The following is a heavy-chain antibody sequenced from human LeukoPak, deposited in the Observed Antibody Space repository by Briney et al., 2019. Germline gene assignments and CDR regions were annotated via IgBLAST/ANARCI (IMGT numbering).Heavy chain of an antibody. V-gene: IGHV4-59*01. D-gene: IGHD2-15*01. CDR2: IYYSGST. CDR1: GGSISSYH. CDR3: AGQYCSGGSCQLDY. J-gene: IGHJ4*02. Sequence: SETLSLTCTVSGGSISSYHWSWIRQPPGKGLGWIGYIYYSGSTDYNPSLKSRVTISVDTSKNQFSLKLSSVTAADTAVYYCAGQYCSGGSCQLDYWGQGTLVTVSS.